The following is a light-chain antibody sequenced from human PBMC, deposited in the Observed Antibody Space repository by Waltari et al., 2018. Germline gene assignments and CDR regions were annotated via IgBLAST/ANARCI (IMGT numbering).Light chain of an antibody. CDR2: GPS. J-gene: IGKJ1*01. Sequence: EVVLTQSPVTLSLSPGETATLSCRASRRVGPNFLAWYHQRPGQSPRLLIYGPSIRAGGIPDRFNGGGSGTDFTLIINRLEPEDLGQYFCHQYDQTPWTFGQGTTVE. CDR1: RRVGPNF. CDR3: HQYDQTPWT. V-gene: IGKV3-20*01.